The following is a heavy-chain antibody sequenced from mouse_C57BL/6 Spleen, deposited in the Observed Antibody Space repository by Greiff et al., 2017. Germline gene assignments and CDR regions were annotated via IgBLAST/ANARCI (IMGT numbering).Heavy chain of an antibody. D-gene: IGHD2-4*01. J-gene: IGHJ4*01. CDR3: ARMGLRLGAMDY. Sequence: EVKLMESGGGLVKPGGSLKLSCAASGFTFSDYGMHWVRQAPEKGLEWVAYISSGSSAIYYADKVKGRFTISRDNAKNTLFLQMTSLRSEDTAMYYCARMGLRLGAMDYWGQGTSVTVSS. CDR2: ISSGSSAI. V-gene: IGHV5-17*01. CDR1: GFTFSDYG.